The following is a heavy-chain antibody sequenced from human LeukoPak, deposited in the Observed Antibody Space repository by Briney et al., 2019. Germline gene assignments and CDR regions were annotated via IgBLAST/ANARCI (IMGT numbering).Heavy chain of an antibody. CDR2: IYYSRTT. Sequence: PSETLSLTCTVSGGXISSYYWSWFRQPPGKGLEWIGYIYYSRTTEYNPSLKSRVTISADTSKNQFSLKLNSVTAADTAVYYCVRRQWELQYFDLWGRGTLVAVSS. CDR1: GGXISSYY. D-gene: IGHD1-26*01. J-gene: IGHJ2*01. V-gene: IGHV4-59*01. CDR3: VRRQWELQYFDL.